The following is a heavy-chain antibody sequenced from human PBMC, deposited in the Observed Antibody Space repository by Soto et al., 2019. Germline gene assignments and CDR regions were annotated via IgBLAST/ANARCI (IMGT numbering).Heavy chain of an antibody. J-gene: IGHJ4*02. Sequence: QVQLVQSGAEVKKPGSSVKVSCKASGGTFSRYTISWVRQAPGQGLEWMGGIIPIFGAAKYAQKFQDRVTVTADESTSTAYMELSSLRSEDTAVYFCAQDGSGNSVAYWGQGTLVTVSS. CDR1: GGTFSRYT. CDR2: IIPIFGAA. CDR3: AQDGSGNSVAY. V-gene: IGHV1-69*01. D-gene: IGHD3-3*01.